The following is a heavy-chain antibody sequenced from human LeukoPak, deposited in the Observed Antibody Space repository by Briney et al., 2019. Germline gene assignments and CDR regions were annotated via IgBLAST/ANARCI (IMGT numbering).Heavy chain of an antibody. CDR1: GGSISSSSYY. V-gene: IGHV4-39*01. CDR3: ARPGGCGSTSCFSHFDS. Sequence: SETLPLTCTVSGGSISSSSYYWGWIRQPPGKGLEWIGTISYSGSTDYNTSLKSRVTISVDTSKNQFSLRLSSTTAADTAVYYCARPGGCGSTSCFSHFDSRGQGTLVTVSS. J-gene: IGHJ4*02. D-gene: IGHD2-2*01. CDR2: ISYSGST.